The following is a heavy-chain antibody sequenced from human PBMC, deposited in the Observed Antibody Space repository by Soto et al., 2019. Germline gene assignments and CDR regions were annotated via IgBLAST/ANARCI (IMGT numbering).Heavy chain of an antibody. D-gene: IGHD3-3*01. Sequence: ASVKVSCKASGYTFTGYYMHWVRQAPGQGLEWMGWINPNSGDTNYAQKFQGRVTMTRDTSISTAYMELSRLRSDDTAVYYCAREGPITISGYYYGMDVWGQGTTVTVSS. V-gene: IGHV1-2*02. J-gene: IGHJ6*02. CDR3: AREGPITISGYYYGMDV. CDR1: GYTFTGYY. CDR2: INPNSGDT.